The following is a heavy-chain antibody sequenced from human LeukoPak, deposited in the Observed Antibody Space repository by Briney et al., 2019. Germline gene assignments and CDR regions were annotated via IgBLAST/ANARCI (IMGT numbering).Heavy chain of an antibody. J-gene: IGHJ4*02. V-gene: IGHV3-7*01. Sequence: GGSLRLSCTFSGLTFRSYWMNWVRQAPGKGLEWVANINPGGNEIRSVDSVKGRSIISRDSAKNSLDLQMSSLRVEDTAVYYCMCWGTDNHWGQGILVTVSS. CDR2: INPGGNEI. D-gene: IGHD7-27*01. CDR3: MCWGTDNH. CDR1: GLTFRSYW.